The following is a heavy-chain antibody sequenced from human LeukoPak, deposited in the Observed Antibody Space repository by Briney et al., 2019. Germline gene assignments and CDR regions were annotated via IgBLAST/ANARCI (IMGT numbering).Heavy chain of an antibody. CDR2: ISSSGSTI. CDR1: GFTFSDYY. V-gene: IGHV3-11*01. J-gene: IGHJ4*02. Sequence: PGGSLRLSCAASGFTFSDYYMSWIRQAPGKGLEWVSYISSSGSTIYYADSVKGRSTISRDNAKNSLYLQMNSLRAEDTAVYYCARRASPIFGVVIYDYWGQGTLVTVSS. CDR3: ARRASPIFGVVIYDY. D-gene: IGHD3-3*01.